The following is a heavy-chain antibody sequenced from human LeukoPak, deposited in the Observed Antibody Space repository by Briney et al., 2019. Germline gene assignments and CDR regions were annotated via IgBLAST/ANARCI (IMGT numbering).Heavy chain of an antibody. J-gene: IGHJ5*01. Sequence: SETLSLTCAVYGGSFSGYYWSWVRQPPEKGLEWIGEINHSGSTNYNPSLKSRVTISVDTSKNQFSLNLSSVTAADTAVYYCARRPRGVIIKTWFDSWGQGTLVTVSS. CDR2: INHSGST. CDR1: GGSFSGYY. CDR3: ARRPRGVIIKTWFDS. D-gene: IGHD3-10*01. V-gene: IGHV4-34*01.